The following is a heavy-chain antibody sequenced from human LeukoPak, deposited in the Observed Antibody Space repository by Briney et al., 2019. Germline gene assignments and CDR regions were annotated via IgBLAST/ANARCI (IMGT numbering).Heavy chain of an antibody. CDR3: ATDWYNIFDY. CDR2: MNQDGSEK. Sequence: GGSLRLSCAASGFTFSSYGMHWVRQAPGKGLEWVAKMNQDGSEKYYVDSVKGRFTISRDNAKNSLYLQMNSLRAEDTAVYYCATDWYNIFDYWGQGTLVTVSS. D-gene: IGHD1-14*01. V-gene: IGHV3-7*01. J-gene: IGHJ4*02. CDR1: GFTFSSYG.